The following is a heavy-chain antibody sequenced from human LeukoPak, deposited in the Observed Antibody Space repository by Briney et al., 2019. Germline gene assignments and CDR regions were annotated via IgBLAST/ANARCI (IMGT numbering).Heavy chain of an antibody. CDR2: MYSGGNT. V-gene: IGHV3-66*01. Sequence: PGGSLRLSCAASEFTVNTVYMNWVRQAPGEGLEWVSIMYSGGNTYYADSVKGRFTISRDTSRNTVYLQMNGLRAEDTAVYYCARGHNVSPTNWGQGTLVIVSS. D-gene: IGHD5/OR15-5a*01. CDR1: EFTVNTVY. J-gene: IGHJ4*02. CDR3: ARGHNVSPTN.